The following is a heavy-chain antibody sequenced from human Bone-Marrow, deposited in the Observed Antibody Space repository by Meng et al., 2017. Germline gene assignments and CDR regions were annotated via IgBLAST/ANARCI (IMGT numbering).Heavy chain of an antibody. Sequence: GESLKISCAASRFTFSDYYMSWIRQAPGKGLEWVSYISSSGSTIYYADSVKGRFTISRDNAKNSLYLQMNSLRAEDTAVYYCAGSPGYYYDSPYYFDYWGQGTLVTVSS. D-gene: IGHD3-22*01. CDR3: AGSPGYYYDSPYYFDY. CDR1: RFTFSDYY. V-gene: IGHV3-11*04. CDR2: ISSSGSTI. J-gene: IGHJ4*02.